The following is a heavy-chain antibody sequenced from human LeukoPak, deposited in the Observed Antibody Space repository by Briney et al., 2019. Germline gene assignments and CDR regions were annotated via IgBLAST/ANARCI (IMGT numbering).Heavy chain of an antibody. J-gene: IGHJ4*02. CDR2: ISGSSSYL. V-gene: IGHV3-21*01. CDR3: ARRVSGSFDY. Sequence: GGSLRLSCAASGFTLSNYNMNWVRQAPGKGLEWVSSISGSSSYLFFADSVKGRFTISRDNTKNSLYLQMNSLRAEDTAVYYCARRVSGSFDYWDQGTLVTVSS. CDR1: GFTLSNYN. D-gene: IGHD3-3*01.